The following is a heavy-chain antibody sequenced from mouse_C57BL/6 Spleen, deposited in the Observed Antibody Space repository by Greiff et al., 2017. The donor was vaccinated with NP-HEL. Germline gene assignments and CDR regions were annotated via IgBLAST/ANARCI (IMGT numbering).Heavy chain of an antibody. V-gene: IGHV1-50*01. Sequence: QVQLQQSGAELVKPGASVKLSCKASGYTFTSYWMQWVKQRPGQGLEWIGEIDPSDSYTNYNQKFKGKATLTVDTSSSTAYMQLSSLTSEDSAVYYCARRRDYYGSSYGYAMDYWGQGTTVTVSS. D-gene: IGHD1-1*01. CDR2: IDPSDSYT. CDR1: GYTFTSYW. CDR3: ARRRDYYGSSYGYAMDY. J-gene: IGHJ4*01.